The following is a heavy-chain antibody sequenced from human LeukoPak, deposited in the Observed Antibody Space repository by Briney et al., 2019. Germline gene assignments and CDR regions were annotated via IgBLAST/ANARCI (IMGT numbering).Heavy chain of an antibody. D-gene: IGHD2-21*01. J-gene: IGHJ4*02. CDR3: ARAERGGDCFDY. CDR2: INHSGST. Sequence: SETLSLTCAVYGGSFSGYYWSWIRQPPGKGLEWIGEINHSGSTNYNPSLKSRVTISVDTSKNQFSLKLSSVTAADTAVYYCARAERGGDCFDYWGQGTLVTVSS. CDR1: GGSFSGYY. V-gene: IGHV4-34*01.